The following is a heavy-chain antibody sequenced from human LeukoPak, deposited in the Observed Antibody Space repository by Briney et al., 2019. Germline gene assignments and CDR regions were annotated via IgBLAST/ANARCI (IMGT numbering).Heavy chain of an antibody. D-gene: IGHD4-17*01. CDR1: GFTFSSYA. CDR2: ISYDGINK. V-gene: IGHV3-30*18. Sequence: PGGSLRLSCAASGFTFSSYAMSWVRQAPGKGLEWVAVISYDGINKYHADSVKGRFTISRDNSKNTLYLQMNSLRAEDTALYYCANLYGDSGLDYWGQGTLVTVSS. CDR3: ANLYGDSGLDY. J-gene: IGHJ4*02.